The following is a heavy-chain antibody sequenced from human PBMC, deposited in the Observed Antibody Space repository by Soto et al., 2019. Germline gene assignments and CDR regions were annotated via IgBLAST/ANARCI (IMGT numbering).Heavy chain of an antibody. Sequence: GGSLRLSCAASGFTFSSYAMSWVRQAPGKGLEWVSAIIGSGGSTYYADSVKGRFTISRDNSKNTLYLQMNSLRAEDTAVYYCAKIWAPGGSSSHYWGQGTLVTVSS. V-gene: IGHV3-23*01. CDR3: AKIWAPGGSSSHY. J-gene: IGHJ4*02. CDR1: GFTFSSYA. D-gene: IGHD1-26*01. CDR2: IIGSGGST.